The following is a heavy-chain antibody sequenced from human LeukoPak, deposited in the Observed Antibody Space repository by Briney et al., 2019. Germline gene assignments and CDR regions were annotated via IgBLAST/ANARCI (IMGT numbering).Heavy chain of an antibody. V-gene: IGHV3-21*01. Sequence: GGSLRLSCAASGFTFSSYSMSWVRQAPGKGLEWVSSISSSSSYIYYADSVKGRFTISRDNSKNTLYLQMNSLRAEDTAVYYCARDLTDYDFWSGYYTSAKRMDVWGKGTTVTVSS. CDR2: ISSSSSYI. CDR1: GFTFSSYS. J-gene: IGHJ6*04. D-gene: IGHD3-3*01. CDR3: ARDLTDYDFWSGYYTSAKRMDV.